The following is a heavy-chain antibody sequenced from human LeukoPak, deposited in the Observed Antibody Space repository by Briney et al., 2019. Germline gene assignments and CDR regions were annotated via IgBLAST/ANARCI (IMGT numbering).Heavy chain of an antibody. V-gene: IGHV3-33*01. Sequence: GRSLRLSCAASGFSFSSYGMRWVRQAPGKGLEWVGDIWYDGSHTYYADSVKGRFTISRDNSMNTLYMQMNSPRGEDAAVYYCVRGGYCSGTSCAHYDGMDVWGQGTTVTVSS. D-gene: IGHD2-2*01. CDR2: IWYDGSHT. J-gene: IGHJ6*02. CDR3: VRGGYCSGTSCAHYDGMDV. CDR1: GFSFSSYG.